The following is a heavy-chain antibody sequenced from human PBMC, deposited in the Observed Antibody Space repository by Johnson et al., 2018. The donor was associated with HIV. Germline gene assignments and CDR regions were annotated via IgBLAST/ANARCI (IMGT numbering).Heavy chain of an antibody. Sequence: VQLVESGGGVVQPGRSLRLSCAASGFTFSSYGMHWVRQAPGKGLEWVAVISYHGTNDYYADSVKGRFTISRDNSKNTLYLQMNSLRSEDTAVYYCARERYGSQAIDGIDIWGQGTLVTVSS. CDR3: ARERYGSQAIDGIDI. CDR2: ISYHGTND. CDR1: GFTFSSYG. V-gene: IGHV3-30*19. D-gene: IGHD2-15*01. J-gene: IGHJ3*02.